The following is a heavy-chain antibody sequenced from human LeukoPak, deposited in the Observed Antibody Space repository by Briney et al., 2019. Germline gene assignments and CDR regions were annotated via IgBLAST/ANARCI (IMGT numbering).Heavy chain of an antibody. Sequence: PSETLSLTCTVSGGSISSYYWSWIRQPPGKGLEWIGYIYYSGSTNYNPSLKSRVTISVDTSKNQFSLKLSSVTAADTAVYYCARVGLVVGSGRYYGMDVWGQGTTVTVSS. D-gene: IGHD2-8*02. V-gene: IGHV4-59*01. CDR3: ARVGLVVGSGRYYGMDV. J-gene: IGHJ6*02. CDR2: IYYSGST. CDR1: GGSISSYY.